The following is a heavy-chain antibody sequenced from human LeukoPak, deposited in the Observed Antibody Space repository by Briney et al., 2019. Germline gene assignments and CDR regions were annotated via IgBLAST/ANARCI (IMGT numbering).Heavy chain of an antibody. V-gene: IGHV3-23*01. CDR1: GFTFSIYA. CDR3: AKRDYYGSGSSPSRPYYFDY. D-gene: IGHD3-10*01. J-gene: IGHJ4*02. Sequence: GGSLRLSCAASGFTFSIYAMSWVRQAPGKGLEWVSAISGSGGSTYYADSVKGRLTISRDNSKNTLYLQMNSLRAEDTAVYYCAKRDYYGSGSSPSRPYYFDYWGQGTLVTVSS. CDR2: ISGSGGST.